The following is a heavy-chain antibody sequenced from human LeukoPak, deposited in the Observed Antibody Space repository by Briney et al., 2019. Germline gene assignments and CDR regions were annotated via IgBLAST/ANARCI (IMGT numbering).Heavy chain of an antibody. CDR3: ARDTAMVKGWNYYYYMDV. CDR1: GFSFSKYG. D-gene: IGHD5-18*01. Sequence: PGGSLRLSCAASGFSFSKYGMHWVRQAPGRGLEWVAFIRNDGRNKYYADSVKGRFTISRDNSRNTLYLQMNSQRAEDTAVYYCARDTAMVKGWNYYYYMDVWGKGTTVTISS. V-gene: IGHV3-30*02. J-gene: IGHJ6*03. CDR2: IRNDGRNK.